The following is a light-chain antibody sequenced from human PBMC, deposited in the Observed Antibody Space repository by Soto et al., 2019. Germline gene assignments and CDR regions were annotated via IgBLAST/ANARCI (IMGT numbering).Light chain of an antibody. CDR1: QTINTF. V-gene: IGKV1-39*01. CDR2: AAS. CDR3: QQSSRTSPVT. Sequence: DIPMTQSPSSLPASVGDRVTMTCRASQTINTFLNWYQVKPGTPPKLLIYAASRLQSGVPSRFSGSGSGTDFALTISSLQPEDFATYYCQQSSRTSPVTFGGGTKVEI. J-gene: IGKJ4*01.